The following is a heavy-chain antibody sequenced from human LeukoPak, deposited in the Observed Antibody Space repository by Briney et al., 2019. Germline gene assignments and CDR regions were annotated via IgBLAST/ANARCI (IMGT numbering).Heavy chain of an antibody. CDR3: AREVVDTASGNSPIQDY. CDR1: GYSFTSYY. Sequence: ASVKVSCKASGYSFTSYYIHWVRQAPGQGLEWMGLINPSGGSIHYEQKFQGRVTMTGYMSASTVYMELSSLRSEDTAVYYCAREVVDTASGNSPIQDYWGQVTLVTVSS. D-gene: IGHD5-18*01. J-gene: IGHJ4*02. V-gene: IGHV1-46*01. CDR2: INPSGGSI.